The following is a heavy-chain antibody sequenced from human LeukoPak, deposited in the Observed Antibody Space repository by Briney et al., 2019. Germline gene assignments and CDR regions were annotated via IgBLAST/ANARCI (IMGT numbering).Heavy chain of an antibody. D-gene: IGHD5-18*01. V-gene: IGHV1-46*01. Sequence: ASVKVSRKASGYTFTNYYMHWVRQAPGQGLEWMGIINPSGGASGGSTNYAQKFQGRVTMTRDTSTSTVYMELSSLRSEDTAVYYCATVGYSQFFDYWGQGTLVTVSS. CDR3: ATVGYSQFFDY. CDR2: INPSGGASGGST. CDR1: GYTFTNYY. J-gene: IGHJ4*02.